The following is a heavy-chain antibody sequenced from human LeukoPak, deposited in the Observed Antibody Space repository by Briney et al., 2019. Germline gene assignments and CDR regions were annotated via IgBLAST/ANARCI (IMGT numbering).Heavy chain of an antibody. Sequence: GGSLRLSCAASGFTFSHHHIHWVRQAPGKGLEWVTVIALDGSRKIYADSVKGRFTISRDNSKNTVSLQTNSLGVEDTAVYYCARDQGDASGWFFDYWGQGARVIVSS. V-gene: IGHV3-30*03. CDR3: ARDQGDASGWFFDY. J-gene: IGHJ4*02. D-gene: IGHD6-19*01. CDR1: GFTFSHHH. CDR2: IALDGSRK.